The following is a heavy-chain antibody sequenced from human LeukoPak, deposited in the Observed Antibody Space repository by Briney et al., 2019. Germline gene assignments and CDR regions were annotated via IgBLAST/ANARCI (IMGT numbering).Heavy chain of an antibody. D-gene: IGHD1-14*01. J-gene: IGHJ4*02. Sequence: SGPTLVKPTQTLTLTCTFSGFSLSTSGMGVGWLRQPPGKPLEWLALIYWDDAKRYSPSLKTRLTITKDTSKNQVLLTVTNMDPVDTATYYCAHRDRKVSFDYWGQGTPVTVSS. CDR3: AHRDRKVSFDY. CDR1: GFSLSTSGMG. V-gene: IGHV2-5*02. CDR2: IYWDDAK.